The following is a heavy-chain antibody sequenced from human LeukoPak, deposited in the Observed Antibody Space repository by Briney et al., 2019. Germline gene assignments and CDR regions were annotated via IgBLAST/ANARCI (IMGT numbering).Heavy chain of an antibody. CDR2: ISYDGSNK. J-gene: IGHJ4*02. CDR3: AKDSNYYYYASGSPDY. Sequence: GGFLRLSCAASGFTFSSYGMHWVRQAPGKGLEWVAVISYDGSNKYYADSVKGRFTISRDNSKNTLYLQMNSLRAEDTAVYYCAKDSNYYYYASGSPDYWGQGTLVTVSS. CDR1: GFTFSSYG. D-gene: IGHD3-10*01. V-gene: IGHV3-30*18.